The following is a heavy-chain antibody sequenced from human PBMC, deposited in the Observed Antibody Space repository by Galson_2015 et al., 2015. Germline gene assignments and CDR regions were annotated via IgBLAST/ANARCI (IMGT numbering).Heavy chain of an antibody. CDR2: IWYDGSNK. D-gene: IGHD5-18*01. V-gene: IGHV3-33*01. CDR3: AREGNPQYRGYSYGSIAFDI. CDR1: GFTFSSYG. J-gene: IGHJ3*02. Sequence: SLRLSCAASGFTFSSYGMHWVRQAPGKGLEWVAVIWYDGSNKYYADSVKGRFTISRDNSKNTLYLQMNSLRAEDTAVYYCAREGNPQYRGYSYGSIAFDIWGQGTMVTVSS.